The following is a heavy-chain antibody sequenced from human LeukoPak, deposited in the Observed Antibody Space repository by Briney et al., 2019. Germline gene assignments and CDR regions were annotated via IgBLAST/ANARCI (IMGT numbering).Heavy chain of an antibody. Sequence: GESLKISCKGSGYTFTNYWIGWVRQMPGKGLEFMGIIYPGDSDTRYSPSFQGQVTISVDKSINTAYLQWSSLKASDSAMYYCARAGYSNRWDGVDYWGQGTLVAVSS. J-gene: IGHJ4*02. V-gene: IGHV5-51*01. CDR1: GYTFTNYW. D-gene: IGHD2/OR15-2a*01. CDR3: ARAGYSNRWDGVDY. CDR2: IYPGDSDT.